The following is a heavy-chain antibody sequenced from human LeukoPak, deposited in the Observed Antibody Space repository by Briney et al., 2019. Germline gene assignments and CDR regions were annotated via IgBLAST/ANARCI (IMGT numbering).Heavy chain of an antibody. D-gene: IGHD3-22*01. CDR3: ARGFVSSGYDY. CDR2: ISSSSSYI. CDR1: GFTFSSYS. Sequence: GGSLRLSCAASGFTFSSYSMNWVRQAPGKGLEWVSSISSSSSYIYYADSMKGRFTISRDNAKNSLYLQMNSLRAEDTAVYYCARGFVSSGYDYWGQGTLVTVSS. V-gene: IGHV3-21*01. J-gene: IGHJ4*02.